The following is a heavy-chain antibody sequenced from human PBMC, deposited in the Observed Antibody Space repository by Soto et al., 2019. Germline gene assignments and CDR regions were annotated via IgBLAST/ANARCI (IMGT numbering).Heavy chain of an antibody. CDR2: ISGTADST. V-gene: IGHV3-23*01. CDR3: AKDRLPTDDY. D-gene: IGHD1-1*01. J-gene: IGHJ4*02. CDR1: GFTFSSYA. Sequence: EVQLLESGGGLVQPGGSLRLSCAASGFTFSSYAMNWVRQAPGKGLEWVSAISGTADSTYYADSVKGRFTISRDNSKNTLYLQMNSLRAEDTAVYYCAKDRLPTDDYWGQGTLVTVSS.